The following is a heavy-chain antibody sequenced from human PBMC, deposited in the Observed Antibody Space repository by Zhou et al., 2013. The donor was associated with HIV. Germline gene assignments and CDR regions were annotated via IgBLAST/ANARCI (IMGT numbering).Heavy chain of an antibody. D-gene: IGHD3-9*01. V-gene: IGHV1-69*04. CDR2: IIPILGIA. CDR1: GGTFSSYA. Sequence: QVQLVQSGAEVKKPGSSVKVSCKASGGTFSSYAISWVRQAPGQGLEWMGRIIPILGIANYAQKFQGRVTITADKSTSTAYMELSSLRSEDTAVYYCARERGYDIGYYYYMDVWGKGTTVTVSS. CDR3: ARERGYDIGYYYYMDV. J-gene: IGHJ6*03.